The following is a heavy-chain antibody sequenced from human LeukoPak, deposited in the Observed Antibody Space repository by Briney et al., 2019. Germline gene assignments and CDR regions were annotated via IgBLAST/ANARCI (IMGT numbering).Heavy chain of an antibody. CDR3: TTDPPPPRPDSRSAKYFYSNYMDV. Sequence: GGSLRLSCAASGFTFNNAWMNWVRQAPGKGLEWIGRIESKTNRGTTDYAAPVKGRFTISRDDLRNTVFLQMNYLKSEDTAVYYCTTDPPPPRPDSRSAKYFYSNYMDVWGKGATVTVSS. J-gene: IGHJ6*03. D-gene: IGHD3-22*01. V-gene: IGHV3-15*04. CDR2: IESKTNRGTT. CDR1: GFTFNNAW.